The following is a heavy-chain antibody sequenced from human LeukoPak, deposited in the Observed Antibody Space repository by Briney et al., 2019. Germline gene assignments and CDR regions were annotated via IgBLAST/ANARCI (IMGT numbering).Heavy chain of an antibody. Sequence: PGGSLRLSCAASGSGFTFNNYWMHWVRQARGKGLVWVSRINADGSTTSYADSVRGRFTSSRDNAKNTLYLQMNSLRAEDTAVYYCATLISGWSLYWGQGTLVTVSS. CDR3: ATLISGWSLY. CDR1: GSGFTFNNYW. J-gene: IGHJ4*02. V-gene: IGHV3-74*01. D-gene: IGHD6-19*01. CDR2: INADGSTT.